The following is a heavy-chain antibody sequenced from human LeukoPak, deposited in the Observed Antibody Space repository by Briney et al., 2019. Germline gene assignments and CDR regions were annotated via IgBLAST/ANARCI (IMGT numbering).Heavy chain of an antibody. Sequence: ASVKVSCKASGGTFSYYAFSWIRQAPGQGLEWMGGIIPIFDTANYAQKFQGRVTITADESTSTVYMELSSLRSGDTAVYYCAKDYSNYGLHFDYWGQGTLVTVSS. V-gene: IGHV1-69*13. CDR2: IIPIFDTA. D-gene: IGHD4-11*01. CDR3: AKDYSNYGLHFDY. J-gene: IGHJ4*02. CDR1: GGTFSYYA.